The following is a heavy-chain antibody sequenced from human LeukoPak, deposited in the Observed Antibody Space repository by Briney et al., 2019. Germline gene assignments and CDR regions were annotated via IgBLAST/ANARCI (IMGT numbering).Heavy chain of an antibody. CDR1: GFSVSDPLSY. J-gene: IGHJ4*02. Sequence: PSETLSLTCTVSGFSVSDPLSYWGWVRQPPGKGLEWIAEINFIGRTSYNSSPNSRVTMSVDTSKNQFSLKMTSLTAADTAVYFCARLTKGRYFDYIFAFWGQGILVTVSS. D-gene: IGHD3-9*01. CDR3: ARLTKGRYFDYIFAF. CDR2: INFIGRT. V-gene: IGHV4-39*01.